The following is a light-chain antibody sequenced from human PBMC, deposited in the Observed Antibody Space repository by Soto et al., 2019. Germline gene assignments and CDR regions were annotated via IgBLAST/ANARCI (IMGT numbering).Light chain of an antibody. Sequence: ILMTQSPFTLSVSPGERTTLSCRASQSVRRILAWYQQKPGQAPRLLIYKTSIRAAGIPARFSASGTGTEFTLTISSLQPDDFEPYYCQQYNSFSWTFGQGTKVDI. CDR3: QQYNSFSWT. CDR1: QSVRRI. CDR2: KTS. V-gene: IGKV3D-15*01. J-gene: IGKJ1*01.